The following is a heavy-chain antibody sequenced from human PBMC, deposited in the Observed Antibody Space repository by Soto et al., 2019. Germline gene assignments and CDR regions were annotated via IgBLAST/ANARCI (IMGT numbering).Heavy chain of an antibody. CDR2: IYYSGST. CDR3: ASASNKRGYRYGPDY. V-gene: IGHV4-31*03. Sequence: PSETLSLTCTVSGGSISSGGYYWSWIRQHPGKDLEWIGYIYYSGSTYYNPSLKSRVTISVDTSKNQFSLKLSSVTAADTAVYYCASASNKRGYRYGPDYSGPATLLTGFS. J-gene: IGHJ4*02. D-gene: IGHD5-18*01. CDR1: GGSISSGGYY.